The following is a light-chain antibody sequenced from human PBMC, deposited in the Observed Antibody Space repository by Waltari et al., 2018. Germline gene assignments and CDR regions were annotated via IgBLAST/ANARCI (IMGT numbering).Light chain of an antibody. CDR2: GAS. CDR1: QTVRTTY. Sequence: EIVLTPSPGTLPLSPGERAPLTCRASQTVRTTYLAWYQQKPGQAPTLRIYGASSRATGIPDRFSGSGSGTDFSLTISSLEPEDFAVYYCQQYDISPLTFGGGTKVEIK. CDR3: QQYDISPLT. V-gene: IGKV3-20*01. J-gene: IGKJ4*01.